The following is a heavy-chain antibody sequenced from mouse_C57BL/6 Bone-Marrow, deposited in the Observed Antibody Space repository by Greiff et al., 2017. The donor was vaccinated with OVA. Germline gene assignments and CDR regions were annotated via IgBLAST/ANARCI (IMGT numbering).Heavy chain of an antibody. J-gene: IGHJ3*01. D-gene: IGHD1-1*01. Sequence: EVKVEESGGGLVQPGGSMKLSCAASGFTFSDAWMDWVRQSPEQGLEWVADIRNKANNHATYYAESVKGRFTISRDDSKSRVYLQMNSLRAEDTGIYYGTRYYGSSLFAYWGQGTLVTVSA. CDR3: TRYYGSSLFAY. CDR2: IRNKANNHAT. CDR1: GFTFSDAW. V-gene: IGHV6-6*01.